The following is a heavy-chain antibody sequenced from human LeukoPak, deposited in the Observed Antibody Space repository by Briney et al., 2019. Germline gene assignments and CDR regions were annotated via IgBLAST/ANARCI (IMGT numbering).Heavy chain of an antibody. CDR2: FDLVHGDT. D-gene: IGHD5-18*01. CDR1: GYRFTELS. CDR3: TAGRPYSLLDF. V-gene: IGHV1-24*01. J-gene: IGHJ4*02. Sequence: PSVKVSCKVSGYRFTELSRHWVRQAPGKGREWLGGFDLVHGDTIYAENFQGRVTMTEDTSTDTSYREVSSLGYEAPAVYFCTAGRPYSLLDFWGQGTLVIVSS.